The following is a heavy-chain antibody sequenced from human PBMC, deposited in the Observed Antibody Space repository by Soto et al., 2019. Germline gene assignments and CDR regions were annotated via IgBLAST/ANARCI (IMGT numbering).Heavy chain of an antibody. J-gene: IGHJ4*02. CDR3: ARGPYYDNVGYRVAVDY. D-gene: IGHD3-22*01. CDR1: GYTFTSFD. CDR2: MNPNSGNT. V-gene: IGHV1-8*01. Sequence: QVQLVQSGAEVKKPGASVKVSCEASGYTFTSFDINWVRQAAGQGLEWMGWMNPNSGNTGFAQKFQGRVTLTRDTAISTAYMEVNSLRADDTAVYFCARGPYYDNVGYRVAVDYWGQGTLVTVSS.